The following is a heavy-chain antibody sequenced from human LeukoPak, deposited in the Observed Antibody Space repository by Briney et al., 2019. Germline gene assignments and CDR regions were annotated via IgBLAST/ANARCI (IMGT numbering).Heavy chain of an antibody. D-gene: IGHD3-22*01. J-gene: IGHJ4*02. CDR1: GGSISSGSYY. Sequence: SQTLSLTCTVSGGSISSGSYYWSWIRQPAGKGLEWIGRIYTSGSTNYSPSLKSRVTISVDTSKNQFSLKLSSVTAADTAVYYCARVGYYDSSGPPMYFDYWGQGTLVTVSS. V-gene: IGHV4-61*02. CDR2: IYTSGST. CDR3: ARVGYYDSSGPPMYFDY.